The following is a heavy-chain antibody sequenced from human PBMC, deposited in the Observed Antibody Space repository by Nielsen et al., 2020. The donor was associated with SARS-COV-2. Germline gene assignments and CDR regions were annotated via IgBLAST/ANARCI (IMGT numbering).Heavy chain of an antibody. CDR3: ATVTSYYYYYGMDV. Sequence: ASVKVSCKASGYTFTSYGISWVRQAPGQGLEWMGRINPNSGGTNYAQKFQGRVTITRDTSASTAYMELSSLRSEDTAVYYCATVTSYYYYYGMDVWGQGTTVTVSS. CDR1: GYTFTSYG. D-gene: IGHD4-17*01. CDR2: INPNSGGT. J-gene: IGHJ6*02. V-gene: IGHV1-18*01.